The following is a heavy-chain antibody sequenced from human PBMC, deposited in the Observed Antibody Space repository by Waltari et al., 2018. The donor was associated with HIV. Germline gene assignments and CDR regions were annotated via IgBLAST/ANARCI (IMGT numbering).Heavy chain of an antibody. D-gene: IGHD3-10*01. CDR3: ARDRGSFASFFYGLDV. Sequence: QAQLVESGGGVVQPGRSLRLSCSASGFTFSSYAIHWVRQAPGKGLKWLAVISYDGSNKFYADSVKGRFTISRDISENTLFLQMDSLRAEDTAVYYCARDRGSFASFFYGLDVWGQGTTVTVSS. J-gene: IGHJ6*02. CDR2: ISYDGSNK. CDR1: GFTFSSYA. V-gene: IGHV3-30*01.